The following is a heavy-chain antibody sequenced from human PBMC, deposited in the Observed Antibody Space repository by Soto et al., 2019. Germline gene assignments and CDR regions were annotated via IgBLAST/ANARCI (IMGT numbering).Heavy chain of an antibody. CDR3: ARGIDSSGYYFDY. J-gene: IGHJ4*02. Sequence: SVKVSCKASGGTFSIYAISWVRQAPGQGLEWMGGIIPIFGTANYAQKFQGRVTITADKSTSTAYMELSSLRSEDTAVYYCARGIDSSGYYFDYWGQGTLVTVSS. D-gene: IGHD3-22*01. CDR1: GGTFSIYA. V-gene: IGHV1-69*06. CDR2: IIPIFGTA.